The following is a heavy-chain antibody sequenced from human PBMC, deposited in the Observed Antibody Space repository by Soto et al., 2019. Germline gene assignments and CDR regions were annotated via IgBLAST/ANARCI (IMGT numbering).Heavy chain of an antibody. Sequence: ASVKVSCKASGYTFTSYGISWVRQAPGQGLEWMGWISAYNGNTNYAQKLQGRVTMTPDTSTSTAYMELRSLRSDDTAVYYCARVKGGGDPTWFDPWGQATLLTVPS. D-gene: IGHD2-21*01. CDR1: GYTFTSYG. CDR2: ISAYNGNT. V-gene: IGHV1-18*01. CDR3: ARVKGGGDPTWFDP. J-gene: IGHJ5*02.